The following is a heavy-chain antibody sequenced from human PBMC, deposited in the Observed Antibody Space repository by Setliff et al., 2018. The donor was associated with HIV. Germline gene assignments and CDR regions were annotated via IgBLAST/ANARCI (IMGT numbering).Heavy chain of an antibody. V-gene: IGHV4-39*01. J-gene: IGHJ4*02. CDR2: VHISGST. D-gene: IGHD6-6*01. Sequence: SETLSLTCTVSGGSVSRSDYYWSWIRQPAGGGLEWIGRVHISGSTYYNPSLKSRVTISVDTSKNQFSLKLSSVTAADTAVYYCARHDTEYSSYPIDYWGQGNLVTVSS. CDR1: GGSVSRSDYY. CDR3: ARHDTEYSSYPIDY.